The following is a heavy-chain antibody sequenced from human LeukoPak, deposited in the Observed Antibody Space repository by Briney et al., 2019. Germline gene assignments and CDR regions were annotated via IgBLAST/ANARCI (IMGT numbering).Heavy chain of an antibody. CDR3: AKDDG. V-gene: IGHV3-23*01. CDR2: VSGSGGNT. Sequence: PGGSLTLSCAASGFTFSSYAMNWVRQTPGKGLEWVSAVSGSGGNTYYTDSVKDRFTISRDNSKNTLYLQMNSLRAEDTAVYYCAKDDGWGQGTLVTVSS. CDR1: GFTFSSYA. J-gene: IGHJ4*02. D-gene: IGHD5-24*01.